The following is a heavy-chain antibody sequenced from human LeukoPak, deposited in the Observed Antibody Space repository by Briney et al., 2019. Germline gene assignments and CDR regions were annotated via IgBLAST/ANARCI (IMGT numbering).Heavy chain of an antibody. CDR3: AREFSSGYQDY. V-gene: IGHV3-33*01. CDR1: GFTFSSDG. J-gene: IGHJ4*02. CDR2: VWSDGNNK. Sequence: GGSLRLSCAASGFTFSSDGIHWVRQAPGKGLEWVAVVWSDGNNKFYGDAVKGRFTISRDNSKSTLYLQMNSLRAEDTAVYYCAREFSSGYQDYWGQGTLVTVSS. D-gene: IGHD5-12*01.